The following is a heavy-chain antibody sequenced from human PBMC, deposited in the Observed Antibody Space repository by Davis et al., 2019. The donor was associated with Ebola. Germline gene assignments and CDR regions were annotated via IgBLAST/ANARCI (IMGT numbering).Heavy chain of an antibody. D-gene: IGHD4-17*01. CDR2: IYYSGST. CDR3: AMDYGAPGWFDP. J-gene: IGHJ5*02. Sequence: PSETLSLTCTVSGRSISSSSYYWGWIRQPPGKGLAWIGSIYYSGSTYYNPSLKSRVTISVDTSKNPFSLKLSSVTAADTAVYYCAMDYGAPGWFDPWGQGTLVTVSS. CDR1: GRSISSSSYY. V-gene: IGHV4-39*01.